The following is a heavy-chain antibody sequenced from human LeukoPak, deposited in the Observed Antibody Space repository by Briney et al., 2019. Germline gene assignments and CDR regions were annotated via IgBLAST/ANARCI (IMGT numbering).Heavy chain of an antibody. V-gene: IGHV1-18*01. D-gene: IGHD3-22*01. J-gene: IGHJ4*02. Sequence: ASVKVSCKASGYTFTSYGISWVRQAPGQGLEWMGWISAYNGNTNYAQKLQGRVTMTTDTSTSTAYMELRNLRSDDTAVYYCARDLHYANYYDSSGYPPYYFDYWGQGTLVTVSS. CDR2: ISAYNGNT. CDR1: GYTFTSYG. CDR3: ARDLHYANYYDSSGYPPYYFDY.